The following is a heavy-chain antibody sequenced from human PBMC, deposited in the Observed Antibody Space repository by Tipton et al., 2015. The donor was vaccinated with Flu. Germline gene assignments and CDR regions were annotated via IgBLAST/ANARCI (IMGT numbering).Heavy chain of an antibody. D-gene: IGHD3-16*02. CDR3: AKDPGGGINRNNYFDS. CDR1: GFTFSSYG. J-gene: IGHJ5*01. CDR2: ISYDGSNK. Sequence: QLVQSGGGLIQPGGSLRLSCAASGFTFSSYGIHWVRQAPGKGLEWVAVISYDGSNKYYADSVKGRFTISRDNSKNTLYLQMSSLRAEDTAVYYCAKDPGGGINRNNYFDSWGPGTLVTVSS. V-gene: IGHV3-30*18.